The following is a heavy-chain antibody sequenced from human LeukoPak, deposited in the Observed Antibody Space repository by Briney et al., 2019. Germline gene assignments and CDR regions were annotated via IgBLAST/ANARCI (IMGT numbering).Heavy chain of an antibody. Sequence: ASVKVSCKASVYTFTGYYMHCVRHAPGQGVEWVGWINPNSGGTNYAQKFQGGVTMTRATTISTAYRELSRLRSHATAVYYCATVSHSAYKDYSGQPTLVTVSS. CDR3: ATVSHSAYKDY. CDR1: VYTFTGYY. D-gene: IGHD5-12*01. CDR2: INPNSGGT. V-gene: IGHV1-2*02. J-gene: IGHJ4*02.